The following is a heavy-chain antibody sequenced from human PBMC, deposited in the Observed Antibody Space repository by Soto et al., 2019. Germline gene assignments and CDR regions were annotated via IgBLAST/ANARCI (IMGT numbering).Heavy chain of an antibody. CDR3: ARLRRDWGDAFDL. J-gene: IGHJ3*01. CDR2: IIPVFDKA. D-gene: IGHD3-16*01. V-gene: IGHV1-69*13. CDR1: GGSFGSSA. Sequence: SVKVSCKASGGSFGSSAISWVRQAPAQGLEWMGEIIPVFDKANYAQNFQGRLTITADEPTGTVFMQLSSLRSEDTAVYFCARLRRDWGDAFDLWGLGXLVTV.